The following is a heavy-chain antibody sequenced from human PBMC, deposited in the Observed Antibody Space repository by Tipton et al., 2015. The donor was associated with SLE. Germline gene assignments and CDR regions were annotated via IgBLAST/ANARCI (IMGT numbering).Heavy chain of an antibody. CDR3: ARRDDCWSGFMC. CDR2: IFTSGTP. D-gene: IGHD3-3*01. J-gene: IGHJ4*02. CDR1: GGSISTYY. Sequence: TLSLTCTVSGGSISTYYWSWIRQTPGKGLEWIGCIFTSGTPNYNPSLKSRVTISVDTSKNHFSLKLTSVTAADTAVYYCARRDDCWSGFMCWVQGTLVTVSS. V-gene: IGHV4-4*08.